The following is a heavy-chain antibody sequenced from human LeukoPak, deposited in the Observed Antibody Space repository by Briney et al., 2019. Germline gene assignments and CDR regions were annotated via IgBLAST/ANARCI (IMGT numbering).Heavy chain of an antibody. CDR1: GFTFSSYS. J-gene: IGHJ6*02. CDR2: ISSGSSTT. V-gene: IGHV3-48*02. CDR3: AGARTYYYAMDV. Sequence: GGSPRLSCVASGFTFSSYSMNWVRQAPGKGLEWVSYISSGSSTTYYVDSVKGRFTISRDNAKNSLYLQMNSLRDEDTAVYDCAGARTYYYAMDVWGQGTTVTVSS.